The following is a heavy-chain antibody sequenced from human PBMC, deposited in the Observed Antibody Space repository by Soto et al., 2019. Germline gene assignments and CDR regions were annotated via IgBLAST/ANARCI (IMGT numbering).Heavy chain of an antibody. CDR1: GCSLSSGGYY. Sequence: SETLSLTCTVSGCSLSSGGYYWSWIRQHPGKGLEWIGYIYYSGSTYYNPSLKSRVTISVDTSKNQFSLKLSSVTAADTAVYYCARGPTLGYCTNGVCYRSWFDPWGQGTLVTVSS. J-gene: IGHJ5*02. D-gene: IGHD2-8*01. CDR3: ARGPTLGYCTNGVCYRSWFDP. CDR2: IYYSGST. V-gene: IGHV4-31*03.